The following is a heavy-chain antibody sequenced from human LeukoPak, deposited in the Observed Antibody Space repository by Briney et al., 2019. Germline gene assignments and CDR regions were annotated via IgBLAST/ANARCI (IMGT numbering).Heavy chain of an antibody. J-gene: IGHJ4*02. CDR1: GGSISSYY. CDR3: AREGPRYCTNGVCYNVAHYFDY. D-gene: IGHD2-8*01. CDR2: IYTSGST. Sequence: SETLSLTCTVSGGSISSYYWSWIRQPAGKGLEWIGLIYTSGSTNYNPSLKSRVTMSVDTSKSQFSLKLSSVTAADTAVYYCAREGPRYCTNGVCYNVAHYFDYWGQGTLVTVSS. V-gene: IGHV4-4*07.